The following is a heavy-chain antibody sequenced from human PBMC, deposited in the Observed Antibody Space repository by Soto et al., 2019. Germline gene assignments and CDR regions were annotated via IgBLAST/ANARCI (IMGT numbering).Heavy chain of an antibody. CDR1: GFTVSSNY. D-gene: IGHD6-13*01. V-gene: IGHV3-66*01. CDR2: IYSGGST. Sequence: PGGSLRLSCAASGFTVSSNYMSWVRQAPGKGLEWVSVIYSGGSTYYADSVKGRFTISRDNSKNTLYLQMNSLRAEDTAVYYCAREKRVAAAGTFDYWGQGTLVTVS. CDR3: AREKRVAAAGTFDY. J-gene: IGHJ4*02.